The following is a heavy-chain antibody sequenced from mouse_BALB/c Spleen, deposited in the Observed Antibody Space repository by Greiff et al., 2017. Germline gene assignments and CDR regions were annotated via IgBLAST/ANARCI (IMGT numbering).Heavy chain of an antibody. Sequence: EVQLQQSGGGLVQPGGSRKLSCAASGFTFSSFGMHWVRQAPEKGLEWVAYISSGSSTIYYADTVKGRFTISRDNPKNTLFLQMTSLRSEDTAMYYCARSGYYGSSSWYFDVWGAGTTVTVSS. V-gene: IGHV5-17*02. CDR1: GFTFSSFG. CDR2: ISSGSSTI. CDR3: ARSGYYGSSSWYFDV. D-gene: IGHD1-1*01. J-gene: IGHJ1*01.